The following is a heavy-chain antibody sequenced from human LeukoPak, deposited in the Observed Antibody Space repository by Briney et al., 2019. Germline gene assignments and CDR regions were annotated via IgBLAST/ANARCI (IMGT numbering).Heavy chain of an antibody. Sequence: TPSETLSLTCTVSGGSIGSSYYYWGWIRQPPGKGLEWIGSIYDSGSTYYNPSLKSRVTISVDTSKNQFSLKLNSVTAADTAVYYCARGGAARLHFQNWGQGTLVTVSS. CDR1: GGSIGSSYYY. CDR3: ARGGAARLHFQN. D-gene: IGHD6-6*01. J-gene: IGHJ1*01. V-gene: IGHV4-39*01. CDR2: IYDSGST.